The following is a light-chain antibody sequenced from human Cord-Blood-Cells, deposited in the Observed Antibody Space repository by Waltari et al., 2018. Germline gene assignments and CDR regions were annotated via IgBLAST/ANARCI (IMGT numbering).Light chain of an antibody. J-gene: IGLJ3*02. CDR1: SRDVGGYNY. CDR2: DVS. V-gene: IGLV2-14*03. Sequence: QSALTQPASVSGSPGQSITISCTGTSRDVGGYNYVSWYPQHPGKAPKLIIYDVSNRPSGVSNRFSGSKSGNTASLTISGLQAEDEADYYCSSYTSSSTWVFGGGTKLTVL. CDR3: SSYTSSSTWV.